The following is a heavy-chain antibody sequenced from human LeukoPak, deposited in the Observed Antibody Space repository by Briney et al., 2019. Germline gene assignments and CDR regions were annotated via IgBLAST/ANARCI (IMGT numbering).Heavy chain of an antibody. J-gene: IGHJ4*02. CDR2: ISGSGGST. V-gene: IGHV3-23*01. CDR3: ARDFPSITMVRGVIYFDY. Sequence: PGGSLRLSCAASGFTFSSYAMSWVRQAPGKGLERVSAISGSGGSTYYADSVKGRFTISRDNSKNTLYLQMNSLRAEDTAVYYCARDFPSITMVRGVIYFDYWGQGTLVTVSS. D-gene: IGHD3-10*01. CDR1: GFTFSSYA.